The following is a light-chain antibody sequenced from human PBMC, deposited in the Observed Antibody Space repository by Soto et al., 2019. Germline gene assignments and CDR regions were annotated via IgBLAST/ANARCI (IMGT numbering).Light chain of an antibody. CDR3: QHYNSYSEE. V-gene: IGKV1-5*03. Sequence: DLQRTQSPSTFTGSLGYRVTMTSPASQTISSWLAWYQQKPGKAPKLLIYKASTLKSGVPSRFSGSGSGTEFTLTISSLQPDDFATYYCQHYNSYSEEFGKGTKVDIK. CDR1: QTISSW. J-gene: IGKJ1*01. CDR2: KAS.